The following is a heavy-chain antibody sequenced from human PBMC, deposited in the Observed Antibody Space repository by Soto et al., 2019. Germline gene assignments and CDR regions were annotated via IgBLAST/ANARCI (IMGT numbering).Heavy chain of an antibody. J-gene: IGHJ6*02. CDR1: GGTFSSYA. CDR3: ARRTHQPYYYYGMDV. CDR2: IIPIFGTA. Sequence: SLKVSCKASGGTFSSYAIIWVRQAAGQGLEWMGGIIPIFGTANYAQKFQGRVTITADESTSTAYMELSSLRSEDTAVYYCARRTHQPYYYYGMDVWGQGTTVTVSS. D-gene: IGHD2-2*01. V-gene: IGHV1-69*13.